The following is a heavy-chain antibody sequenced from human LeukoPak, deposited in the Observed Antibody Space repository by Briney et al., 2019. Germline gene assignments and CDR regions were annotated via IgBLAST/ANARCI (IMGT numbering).Heavy chain of an antibody. CDR1: GGSFSGYY. CDR2: INHSGST. Sequence: SETLSLTCAVYGGSFSGYYWSWIRQPPGKGLEWIGEINHSGSTNYNPSLKSRVTISVDTSKNQFSLKLSSVTAADTAVYYCARHKIGYDHYYYMDVWGKGTTVTISS. CDR3: ARHKIGYDHYYYMDV. V-gene: IGHV4-34*01. D-gene: IGHD5-12*01. J-gene: IGHJ6*03.